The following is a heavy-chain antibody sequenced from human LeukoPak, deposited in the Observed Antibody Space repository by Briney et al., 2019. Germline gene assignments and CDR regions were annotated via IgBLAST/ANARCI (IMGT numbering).Heavy chain of an antibody. J-gene: IGHJ5*02. CDR2: ISGSGGST. Sequence: PGGSLRLSCAASGFTFSSYAMSWVRQAPGKGLEWVSAISGSGGSTYYADSVKGRFTISRDNSKNTLYLQMNSLRAEDTAVYYCAKDRLGYCSSTSCYTTAEGNWFDPWGQGTLVTVSS. D-gene: IGHD2-2*02. V-gene: IGHV3-23*01. CDR1: GFTFSSYA. CDR3: AKDRLGYCSSTSCYTTAEGNWFDP.